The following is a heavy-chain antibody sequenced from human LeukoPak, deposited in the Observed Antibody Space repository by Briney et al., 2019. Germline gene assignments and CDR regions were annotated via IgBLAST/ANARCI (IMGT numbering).Heavy chain of an antibody. D-gene: IGHD1-26*01. J-gene: IGHJ4*02. CDR3: SRVHYSDFGGSLH. CDR2: ISAYDGKR. CDR1: GYVFNKYG. V-gene: IGHV1-18*01. Sequence: ASVKVSCKASGYVFNKYGITWVRQAPGQGLAWMGWISAYDGKRDFAQRFHDRLTMTTDTSTSTAYMELRNLRSDDTAIYYCSRVHYSDFGGSLHWGQGTLVTVSS.